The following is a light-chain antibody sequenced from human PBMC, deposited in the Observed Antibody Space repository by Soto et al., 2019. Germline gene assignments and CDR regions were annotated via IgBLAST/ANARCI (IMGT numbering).Light chain of an antibody. CDR2: GAS. J-gene: IGKJ2*01. CDR1: QSISSE. V-gene: IGKV3-15*01. Sequence: EIVMTQSPATLSVSPGESATLSCRASQSISSELAWYQQKPGQPPRLLIYGASTRATGVPARFTGSGSGSDFPLPLSGLQSEDFAVYYCQWGHNWPITFGQGTGLE. CDR3: QWGHNWPIT.